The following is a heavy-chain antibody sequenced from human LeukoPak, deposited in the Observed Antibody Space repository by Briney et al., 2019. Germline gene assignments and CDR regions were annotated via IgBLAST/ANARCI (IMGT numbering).Heavy chain of an antibody. D-gene: IGHD6-19*01. V-gene: IGHV3-7*03. CDR1: GFTFSSYW. CDR2: IKQDGSET. Sequence: GGSLRLSCAASGFTFSSYWVTWVRQAPGKGLEWVGNIKQDGSETYYVDSLKGRFTISRDNAKNSVYLQMNSLRAEDTAVYYCARDWTGSGWTWADWGQGTLVTVSS. CDR3: ARDWTGSGWTWAD. J-gene: IGHJ4*02.